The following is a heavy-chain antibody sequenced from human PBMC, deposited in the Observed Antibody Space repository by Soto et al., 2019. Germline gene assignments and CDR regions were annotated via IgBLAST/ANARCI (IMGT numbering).Heavy chain of an antibody. CDR1: GYTFTSYG. CDR2: ISAYNGNT. Sequence: ASVKVSCKASGYTFTSYGISWVRQAPGQGLEWMGWISAYNGNTNYAQKLQGRVTMTTDTSTSTAYMELRSLRSDDTAVYYCAGWHRYSGYDPAAFDIWGQGTMVTVSS. V-gene: IGHV1-18*01. D-gene: IGHD5-12*01. J-gene: IGHJ3*02. CDR3: AGWHRYSGYDPAAFDI.